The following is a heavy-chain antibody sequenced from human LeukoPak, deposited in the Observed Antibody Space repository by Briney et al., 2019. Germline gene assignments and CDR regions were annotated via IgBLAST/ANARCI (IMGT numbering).Heavy chain of an antibody. V-gene: IGHV4-59*08. CDR2: IYYSGTT. CDR3: ARRIAVPGSYYLDT. CDR1: GGSISSYY. J-gene: IGHJ4*02. Sequence: PSEGLSLTCTVSGGSISSYYWTWTRQPPGKGLEWIGYIYYSGTTNYNPSLKSRVTLSLDTSKNQFSLRLSSVTAADTAVYYCARRIAVPGSYYLDTWGPGNLLTVSS. D-gene: IGHD6-13*01.